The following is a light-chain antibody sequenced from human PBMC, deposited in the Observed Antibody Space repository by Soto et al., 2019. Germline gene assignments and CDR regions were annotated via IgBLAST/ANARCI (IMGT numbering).Light chain of an antibody. CDR3: FSYTSSGTYV. Sequence: QSVLTQPASVSGSPGQSITISCTGTSSDVGNYKYVSWYQQHPGKAPKLMIYEVSNRPSGVSNRFSGSKSGNTASLTISGLPAEDETDYSCFSYTSSGTYVFGTGTKVTAL. J-gene: IGLJ1*01. V-gene: IGLV2-14*01. CDR2: EVS. CDR1: SSDVGNYKY.